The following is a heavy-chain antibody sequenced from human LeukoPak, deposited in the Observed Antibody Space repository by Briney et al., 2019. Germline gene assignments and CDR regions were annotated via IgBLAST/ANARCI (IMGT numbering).Heavy chain of an antibody. CDR2: INSDGTNT. D-gene: IGHD3-22*01. CDR3: ARDLGQYYDTSDNWFDP. V-gene: IGHV3-74*01. J-gene: IGHJ5*02. CDR1: GFTFDDYG. Sequence: QPGGSLRLSCAASGFTFDDYGMSWVRQAPGKGLVWVSRINSDGTNTSYADSVKGRFTISRDNAKNTLNLQMNSLRAEDTAVYYCARDLGQYYDTSDNWFDPWGQGTLVTVSS.